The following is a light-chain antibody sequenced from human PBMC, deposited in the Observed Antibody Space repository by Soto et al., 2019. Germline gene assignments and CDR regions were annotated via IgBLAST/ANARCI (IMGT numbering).Light chain of an antibody. Sequence: ERASIFRRASQSVSNNYLAWYQQKPGQAPRLLIYGSSNRATGIPDWFSCSGRRQTISLSSLRLPAEDFVGYRRQQDRRPGTFPEGTKVDIK. CDR3: QQDRRPGT. CDR1: QSVSNNY. V-gene: IGKV3-20*01. CDR2: GSS. J-gene: IGKJ4*02.